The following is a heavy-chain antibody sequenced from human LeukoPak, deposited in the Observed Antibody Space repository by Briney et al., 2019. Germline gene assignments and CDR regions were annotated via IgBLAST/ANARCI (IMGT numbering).Heavy chain of an antibody. CDR3: ARETDVSSGFFY. CDR2: ISGSGGST. V-gene: IGHV3-23*01. J-gene: IGHJ4*02. CDR1: GFTFSSYA. Sequence: GGSLRLSCAASGFTFSSYAMSWVRQAPGKGLEWVPAISGSGGSTYYADSVKGRFTISRDNSKNTLYLQMNSLRAEDTAVYYCARETDVSSGFFYWGQGTLVTVSS. D-gene: IGHD6-19*01.